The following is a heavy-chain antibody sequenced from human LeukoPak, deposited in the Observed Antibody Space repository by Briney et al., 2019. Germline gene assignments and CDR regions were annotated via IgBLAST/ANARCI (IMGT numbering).Heavy chain of an antibody. J-gene: IGHJ5*02. CDR1: GFTFSSYS. V-gene: IGHV3-21*01. D-gene: IGHD2-2*01. CDR2: ISSSSSYI. CDR3: ASYLGYCSSTSRFCAWFDP. Sequence: GGSLRLSCAASGFTFSSYSMNWVRQAPGKGLEWVSSISSSSSYIYYADSVKGRFTISRDNAKNSLYLQMNSLRAEDTAVYYCASYLGYCSSTSRFCAWFDPWGQGTLVTVSS.